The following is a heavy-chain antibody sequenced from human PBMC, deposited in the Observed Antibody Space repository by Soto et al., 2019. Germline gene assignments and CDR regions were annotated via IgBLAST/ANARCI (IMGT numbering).Heavy chain of an antibody. Sequence: QVQLQESGPGLVKPSGTLSLTCALSGASIITDNWWSWVRQPPGKEMEWIGEIYHSGNTNFNPSVKSRVTISVDTSKNQFSLTVSSVTAPDTAIYYCARASASSKLRGVVINWGQGTLVTVSS. J-gene: IGHJ4*02. CDR1: GASIITDNW. D-gene: IGHD3-10*01. CDR2: IYHSGNT. V-gene: IGHV4-4*02. CDR3: ARASASSKLRGVVIN.